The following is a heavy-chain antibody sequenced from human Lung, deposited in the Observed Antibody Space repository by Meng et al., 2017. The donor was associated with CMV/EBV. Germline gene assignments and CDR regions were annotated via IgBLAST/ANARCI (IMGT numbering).Heavy chain of an antibody. CDR1: GDSVRNYS. CDR2: ISYSGST. Sequence: SGDSVRNYSSTWIRQPPGKGLEWLGYISYSGSTNYNPSLRSRVTISEDTSENQFSLKLSSVTVADTAVYYCARAGYAGYGFDAMDVWGQGTTVTVSS. V-gene: IGHV4-59*02. J-gene: IGHJ6*02. D-gene: IGHD5-12*01. CDR3: ARAGYAGYGFDAMDV.